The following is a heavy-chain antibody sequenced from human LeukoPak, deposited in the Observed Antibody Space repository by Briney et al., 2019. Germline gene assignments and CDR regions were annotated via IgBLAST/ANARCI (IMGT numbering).Heavy chain of an antibody. V-gene: IGHV3-7*01. J-gene: IGHJ6*03. D-gene: IGHD4-11*01. Sequence: GGSLRLSCTAPGFTFSNYYMSWVRQAPGKGLEWVANIREDGGQKNYVDSVKGRFTISRDNGENSLSLQMNSLRAEDTAIYYCVREATVSFYYFYYMDVWGNGTTVTVS. CDR2: IREDGGQK. CDR1: GFTFSNYY. CDR3: VREATVSFYYFYYMDV.